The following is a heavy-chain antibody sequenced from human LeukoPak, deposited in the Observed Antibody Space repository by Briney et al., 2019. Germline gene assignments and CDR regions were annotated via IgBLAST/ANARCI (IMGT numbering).Heavy chain of an antibody. J-gene: IGHJ4*02. D-gene: IGHD6-19*01. Sequence: PGGSLRLSCAASGFTFSSYAMSWVRQAPGKGLEWVSVIYSGGSTYYADSVKGRFTISRDNSENTLYLQMSSLRAEDTAVYYCARGDSSGYYYFEYWGQGTLVTVSS. V-gene: IGHV3-53*01. CDR2: IYSGGST. CDR3: ARGDSSGYYYFEY. CDR1: GFTFSSYA.